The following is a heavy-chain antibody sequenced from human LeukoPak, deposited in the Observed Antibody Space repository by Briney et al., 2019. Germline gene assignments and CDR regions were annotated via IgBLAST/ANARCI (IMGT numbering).Heavy chain of an antibody. Sequence: SVKVSCKSSGGTLNTHIFNWVRQAPGQGLEWVGRITPVIGTTKYAQRFQARVTITADRSTSTAYLELSGLTYDDTAVYYCTRVTLRGSKYNWFDPWGQGTHVSVSS. CDR3: TRVTLRGSKYNWFDP. J-gene: IGHJ5*02. D-gene: IGHD1-26*01. CDR2: ITPVIGTT. V-gene: IGHV1-69*08. CDR1: GGTLNTHI.